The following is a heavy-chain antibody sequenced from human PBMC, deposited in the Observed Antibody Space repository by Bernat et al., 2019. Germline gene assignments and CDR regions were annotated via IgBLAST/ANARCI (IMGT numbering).Heavy chain of an antibody. CDR1: GFTFSSYS. D-gene: IGHD2-2*01. J-gene: IGHJ4*02. CDR2: FSSSSSTI. CDR3: ARALGALSAAIRDYFDY. Sequence: EVQLVESGGGLVQPGGSLRLSCAAPGFTFSSYSMNWVRQAPGKGLEWVSYFSSSSSTIYYADSVKGRFTNSRDNAKNSLYLQMNSLRAEDTAVYYCARALGALSAAIRDYFDYWGQGTLVTVSS. V-gene: IGHV3-48*01.